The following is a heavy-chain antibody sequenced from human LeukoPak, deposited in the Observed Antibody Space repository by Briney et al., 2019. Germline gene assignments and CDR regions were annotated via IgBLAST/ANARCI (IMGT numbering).Heavy chain of an antibody. CDR2: ISISSVDS. CDR3: AKDRELLFAHCWFDL. CDR1: GFTFVTYA. V-gene: IGHV3-23*01. J-gene: IGHJ5*02. Sequence: TGGSLRLSCAASGFTFVTYAMSWVRQAPGKGLEWVGGISISSVDSYYADSVKGRFSISRDDSKSTLYLQMDRLTDEDTAVYYCAKDRELLFAHCWFDLWGQGTLVTVSS. D-gene: IGHD3-10*01.